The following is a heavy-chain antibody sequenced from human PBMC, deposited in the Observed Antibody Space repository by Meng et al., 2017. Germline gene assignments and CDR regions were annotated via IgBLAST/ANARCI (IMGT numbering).Heavy chain of an antibody. CDR2: INTNTGNP. V-gene: IGHV7-4-1*02. Sequence: ASVQVSCKASGYTFTSYAMNWVRQAPQQGLEWMGWINTNTGNPTYAQGFTGRFVFSLDHYVSTAYLQISSLKAEDTAVYYCSRETEYYGSGSYTANFDYWGQGTLVTVSS. J-gene: IGHJ4*02. CDR3: SRETEYYGSGSYTANFDY. D-gene: IGHD3-10*01. CDR1: GYTFTSYA.